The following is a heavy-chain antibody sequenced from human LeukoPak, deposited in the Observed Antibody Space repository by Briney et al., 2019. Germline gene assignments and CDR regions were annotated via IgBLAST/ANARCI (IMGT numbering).Heavy chain of an antibody. CDR1: GFTFSRYG. J-gene: IGHJ4*02. Sequence: GGSLRLSCAASGFTFSRYGIHWVRQAPGKGLEWVAFIRYDGSNKYYADSVKGRFTISRDNSKNTLYLQMNSLRPEDTALYYCARGGYYNILTGFYNKLLAFDYWGQGTLVTVSS. CDR2: IRYDGSNK. V-gene: IGHV3-30*02. D-gene: IGHD3-9*01. CDR3: ARGGYYNILTGFYNKLLAFDY.